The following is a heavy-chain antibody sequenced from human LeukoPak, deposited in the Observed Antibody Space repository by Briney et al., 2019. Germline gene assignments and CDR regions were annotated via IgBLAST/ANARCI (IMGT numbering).Heavy chain of an antibody. Sequence: SETLSLTCTVSGGSISNYYWSWIRQSAGKGLEWIGRIYTSGSTNYNPSLKSRVTISVDTSKNQFSLKLSSVTAADTAVYYCARDSVNRYYYDTWGQGTLVTVSS. V-gene: IGHV4-4*07. D-gene: IGHD3-22*01. J-gene: IGHJ5*02. CDR3: ARDSVNRYYYDT. CDR2: IYTSGST. CDR1: GGSISNYY.